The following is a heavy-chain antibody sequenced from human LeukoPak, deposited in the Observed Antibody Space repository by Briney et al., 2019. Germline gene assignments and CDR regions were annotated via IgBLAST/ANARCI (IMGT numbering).Heavy chain of an antibody. V-gene: IGHV3-23*01. CDR2: ISGSGGST. CDR3: AKSSVVVVIKTYFDY. D-gene: IGHD3-22*01. J-gene: IGHJ4*02. CDR1: GFTFSSYV. Sequence: GGSLRLSCAASGFTFSSYVMSWVRQAPGKGLEWVSAISGSGGSTYYADSVKGRFTISRDNSKNTLYLQMNSLRAEDTAVYYCAKSSVVVVIKTYFDYWGQGTLVTVSS.